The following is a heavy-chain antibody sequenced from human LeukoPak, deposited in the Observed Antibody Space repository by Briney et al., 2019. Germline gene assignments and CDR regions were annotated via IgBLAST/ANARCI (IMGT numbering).Heavy chain of an antibody. CDR2: IYSGGFT. CDR1: GFTVSSNY. CDR3: ASGKATAMAQGY. V-gene: IGHV3-53*01. J-gene: IGHJ4*02. D-gene: IGHD5-18*01. Sequence: GGSLRLSCAASGFTVSSNYMSWVRQAPGKGLEWVSVIYSGGFTDYADSVKGRFTISRDNSKNTLYLQMNSLRVEDTAVYYCASGKATAMAQGYWGQGTWSPSPQ.